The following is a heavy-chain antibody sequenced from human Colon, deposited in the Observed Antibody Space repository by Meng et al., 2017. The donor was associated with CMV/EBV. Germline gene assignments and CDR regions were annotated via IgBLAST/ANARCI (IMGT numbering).Heavy chain of an antibody. Sequence: GESLKISCAACGFNFNIYAINWVRQAPGKGLEWVSSISGSADTTHYADSVGGRFTISRDNSKNTVYLQMDSLRAEDTAVYYCAKPHQDYYYDKSGGYGMDVWGQGTTVTVSS. V-gene: IGHV3-23*01. CDR1: GFNFNIYA. CDR2: ISGSADTT. D-gene: IGHD3-22*01. CDR3: AKPHQDYYYDKSGGYGMDV. J-gene: IGHJ6*02.